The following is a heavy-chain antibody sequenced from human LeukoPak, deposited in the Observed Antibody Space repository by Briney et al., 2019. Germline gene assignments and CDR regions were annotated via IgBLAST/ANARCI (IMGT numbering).Heavy chain of an antibody. J-gene: IGHJ4*02. V-gene: IGHV3-23*01. CDR3: AKDATPGNSIWDYFAY. Sequence: GGSLRLSCAASGFDFSICAMTWVRQAPGKGLEWVASIGSPGETYYADSVKGRFAVSRENSQNTVFLQLTSLTAEDTAIYYCAKDATPGNSIWDYFAYWGQGALVTVSS. D-gene: IGHD2-15*01. CDR2: IGSPGET. CDR1: GFDFSICA.